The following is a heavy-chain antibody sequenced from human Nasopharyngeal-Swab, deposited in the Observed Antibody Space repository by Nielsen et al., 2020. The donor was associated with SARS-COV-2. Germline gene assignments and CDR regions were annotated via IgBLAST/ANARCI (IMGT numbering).Heavy chain of an antibody. J-gene: IGHJ4*02. V-gene: IGHV4-34*01. CDR3: ARERARGRYFDY. Sequence: SETLSLTCAVYGGSFSGYYWSWIRQPPGKGLEWIGEINHSGSTNYNPSLKSRVTISVDTSKNQFSLKLSSVTAADTAVYYCARERARGRYFDYWGQGTLVTVSS. D-gene: IGHD3-10*01. CDR1: GGSFSGYY. CDR2: INHSGST.